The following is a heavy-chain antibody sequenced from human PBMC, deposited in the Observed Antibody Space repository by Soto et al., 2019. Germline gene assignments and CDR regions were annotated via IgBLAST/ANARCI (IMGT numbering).Heavy chain of an antibody. V-gene: IGHV4-39*01. D-gene: IGHD1-1*01. Sequence: PSETLSLTCTVSGGSISSSSYYWGWIRQPQGKGLEWIGSIYYSGSTYYNPSLKSRGTISVDTAKNQFSLKLSSVTAADTAVYYCSSHYGYYSIYYYVMAFWGQGTTVTVSS. CDR1: GGSISSSSYY. CDR3: SSHYGYYSIYYYVMAF. J-gene: IGHJ6*02. CDR2: IYYSGST.